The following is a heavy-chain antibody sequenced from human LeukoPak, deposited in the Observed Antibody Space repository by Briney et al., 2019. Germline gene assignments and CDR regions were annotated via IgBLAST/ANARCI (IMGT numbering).Heavy chain of an antibody. CDR2: ISTGGSTI. V-gene: IGHV3-48*03. CDR1: GFTFSSYE. D-gene: IGHD2-2*01. J-gene: IGHJ5*02. Sequence: GSLRLSCAASGFTFSSYEMNWVRQAPGKGLEWVSYISTGGSTIYYADSVKGRFTISRDNAKNSLYLQMNSLRAEVTAVYYCARAGCSSSSCPYRNWFDPWGQGTLVTVSS. CDR3: ARAGCSSSSCPYRNWFDP.